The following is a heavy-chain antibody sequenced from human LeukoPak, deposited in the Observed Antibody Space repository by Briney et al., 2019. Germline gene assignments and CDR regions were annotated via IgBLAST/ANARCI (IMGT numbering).Heavy chain of an antibody. D-gene: IGHD5-24*01. J-gene: IGHJ4*02. CDR2: ISSSSSTI. Sequence: GGSLRLSCAASGFTFSSYSMNWVRQAPGKGLEWVSYISSSSSTIYYADSVKGRFTISRDNAKNSLYLQMNSLRAEDTAVYYCASKPRDGYNYWGQGTLVTVSS. V-gene: IGHV3-48*01. CDR1: GFTFSSYS. CDR3: ASKPRDGYNY.